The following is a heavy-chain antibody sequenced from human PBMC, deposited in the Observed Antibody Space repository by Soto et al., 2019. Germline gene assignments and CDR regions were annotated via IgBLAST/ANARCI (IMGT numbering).Heavy chain of an antibody. D-gene: IGHD2-21*02. Sequence: QVQLVESGGGLVKPGGSLRLSCAASGFTFSDYYMSWIRQAPGKGLEWVSYISGSGTYTNYGDSVKGRCTISRDNAKNSLYLQMNSLRAEDTAVYYCVRGGIYCGGDCFDDWGQGTLVAGSS. CDR1: GFTFSDYY. CDR2: ISGSGTYT. J-gene: IGHJ4*02. V-gene: IGHV3-11*06. CDR3: VRGGIYCGGDCFDD.